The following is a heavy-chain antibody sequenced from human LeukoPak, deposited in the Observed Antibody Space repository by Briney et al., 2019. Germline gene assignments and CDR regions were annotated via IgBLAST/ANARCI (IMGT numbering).Heavy chain of an antibody. CDR3: AREGDPGSGYNYGNWLDP. J-gene: IGHJ5*02. Sequence: ASVKVSCKASGYTFTSYYIYWVRQAPGQGLEWMGIIICSGGSTDYAQKFQGRVTMTRDTSTSTVYMELSSLKSEDTAVYYCAREGDPGSGYNYGNWLDPWGQGTLVTVSS. D-gene: IGHD5-12*01. CDR2: IICSGGST. V-gene: IGHV1-46*01. CDR1: GYTFTSYY.